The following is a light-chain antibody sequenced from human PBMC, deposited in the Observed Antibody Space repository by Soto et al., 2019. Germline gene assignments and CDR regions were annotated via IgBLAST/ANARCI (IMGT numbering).Light chain of an antibody. CDR1: SSNIGSNA. J-gene: IGLJ1*01. CDR3: QSYDSSLSGWV. V-gene: IGLV1-44*01. CDR2: SNN. Sequence: QSVLTQPPSVSATPGQRVTISCSGSSSNIGSNAINWYQQLPGTAPKLVIYSNNQRPSGVPDRFSGSKSGTSASLAISGLPSEDEAHYYCQSYDSSLSGWVFGTGTKVTLL.